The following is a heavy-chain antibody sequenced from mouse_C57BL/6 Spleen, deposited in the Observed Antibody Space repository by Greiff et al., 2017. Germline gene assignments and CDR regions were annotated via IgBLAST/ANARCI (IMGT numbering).Heavy chain of an antibody. CDR2: ISGGGGNT. CDR1: GFTFSSYT. CDR3: ARQGSYGYDY. V-gene: IGHV5-9*01. J-gene: IGHJ2*01. D-gene: IGHD2-2*01. Sequence: EVQLVESGGGLVKPGGSLKLSCAASGFTFSSYTMSWVRQTPEKRLEWVATISGGGGNTYYPDSVKGRFTISRDNAKNTLYLQMSSLRSEDTALYYCARQGSYGYDYWGQGTTLTVSS.